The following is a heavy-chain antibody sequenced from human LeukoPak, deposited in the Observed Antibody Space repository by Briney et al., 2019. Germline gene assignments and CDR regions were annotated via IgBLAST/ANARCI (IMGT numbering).Heavy chain of an antibody. J-gene: IGHJ4*02. CDR1: GFTVSSSY. D-gene: IGHD3-22*01. V-gene: IGHV4-39*01. CDR2: IYYSGTT. Sequence: GSLRLSCAASGFTVSSSYMSWVRQPPGKGLEWIGSIYYSGTTYYNPSLKSRVTISVDTSKNHFSLKLSSVTAADTAVYYCARHVFHSSSSYYEFFDYWGQGTLVTVSS. CDR3: ARHVFHSSSSYYEFFDY.